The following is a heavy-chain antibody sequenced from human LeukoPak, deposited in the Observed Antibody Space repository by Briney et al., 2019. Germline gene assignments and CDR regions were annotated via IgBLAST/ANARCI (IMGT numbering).Heavy chain of an antibody. D-gene: IGHD6-13*01. Sequence: GGSLRLSCAASGFSFSNYWMSWVRQAPGKGLEWVATVKQNGGEESYVDSVKGRFTISRDNAKNSLYLQMNSLRTEDTAVYYCARDRTSSSPYYYYYGMDVWGQGTTVTVSS. V-gene: IGHV3-7*01. CDR3: ARDRTSSSPYYYYYGMDV. J-gene: IGHJ6*02. CDR1: GFSFSNYW. CDR2: VKQNGGEE.